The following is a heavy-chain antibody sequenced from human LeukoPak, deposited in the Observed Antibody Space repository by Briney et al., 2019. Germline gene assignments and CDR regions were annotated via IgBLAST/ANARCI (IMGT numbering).Heavy chain of an antibody. CDR3: ASPLVESSGNVHFGL. J-gene: IGHJ2*01. CDR1: GSTFSIYW. D-gene: IGHD4-23*01. Sequence: GGSLRLSCAASGSTFSIYWMTWVRQAPGKGLEWVANIKPDGSWKSYVDSVKGRFIISRDNAKKSLYMEMNSLRAEDTAVYYCASPLVESSGNVHFGLWGRGTLVTVSS. CDR2: IKPDGSWK. V-gene: IGHV3-7*05.